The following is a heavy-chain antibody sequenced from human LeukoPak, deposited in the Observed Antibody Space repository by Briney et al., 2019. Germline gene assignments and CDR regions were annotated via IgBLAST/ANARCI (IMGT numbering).Heavy chain of an antibody. V-gene: IGHV4-59*08. D-gene: IGHD6-13*01. J-gene: IGHJ3*02. Sequence: NPGGSLRLSCAVSGFTFRDHAMSWVRQAPGKGLEWIGYIYYSGSTNYNPSLKSRVTISVDTSRNQFSLKLTSVTAADTAVYYCASRGVAAAYDAFDIWGQGTIVTVSS. CDR2: IYYSGST. CDR3: ASRGVAAAYDAFDI. CDR1: GFTFRDHA.